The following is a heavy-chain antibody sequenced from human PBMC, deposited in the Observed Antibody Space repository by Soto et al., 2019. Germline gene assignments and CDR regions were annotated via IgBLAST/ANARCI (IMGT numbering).Heavy chain of an antibody. CDR1: GYTFTMHA. Sequence: ASVKVSCKASGYTFTMHAMHWVRQAPGQRLEWMGWIHAGDGNTKLSEKFQDRLIITSDTSARTVYMELGSLRSEDTAVYYCARRSGMYGIDYWGQGSPVTVSS. D-gene: IGHD1-26*01. J-gene: IGHJ4*02. CDR3: ARRSGMYGIDY. V-gene: IGHV1-3*01. CDR2: IHAGDGNT.